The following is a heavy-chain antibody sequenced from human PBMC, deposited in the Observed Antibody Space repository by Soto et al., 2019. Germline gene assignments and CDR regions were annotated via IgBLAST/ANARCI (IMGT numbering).Heavy chain of an antibody. D-gene: IGHD6-13*01. V-gene: IGHV4-61*01. CDR1: GGSVSSGSYY. CDR2: IYYSGST. Sequence: KASETLSLTCTVSGGSVSSGSYYWSWIRQPPGKGLEWIGYIYYSGSTNYNPSLKSRVTISVDTSKNQFSLKLSSVTAADTAVYYCARLRLEAAAGSWFDPWGQGTLVTVSS. CDR3: ARLRLEAAAGSWFDP. J-gene: IGHJ5*02.